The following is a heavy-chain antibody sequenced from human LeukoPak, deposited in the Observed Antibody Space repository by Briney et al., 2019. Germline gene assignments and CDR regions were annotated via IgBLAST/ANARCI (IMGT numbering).Heavy chain of an antibody. CDR3: ARDKGGNWFDP. Sequence: PSETLSLTCTVSGGSISTSSYYWGWIRQPPGTGLEWIGSIYYSGSTYYNPPLKSRVTISVDTSTSQFSLKLSSVTAADTAVYYCARDKGGNWFDPWGQGTLVTVSS. V-gene: IGHV4-39*02. CDR2: IYYSGST. CDR1: GGSISTSSYY. J-gene: IGHJ5*02. D-gene: IGHD3-16*01.